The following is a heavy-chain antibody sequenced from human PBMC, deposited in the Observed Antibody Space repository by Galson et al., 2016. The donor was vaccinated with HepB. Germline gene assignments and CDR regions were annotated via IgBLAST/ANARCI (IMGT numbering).Heavy chain of an antibody. CDR2: INGGNGNI. CDR1: GYTFDSYF. Sequence: SVKVSCKASGYTFDSYFLHWLRQAPGQRPEWMGWINGGNGNIEYSQKFQGRVTLTRDTSASTAYMELSSLRFEDTAVYYCARDTRVLWFGDNTPQYYFAYWGQGTLVSVSS. J-gene: IGHJ4*02. V-gene: IGHV1-3*01. D-gene: IGHD3-10*01. CDR3: ARDTRVLWFGDNTPQYYFAY.